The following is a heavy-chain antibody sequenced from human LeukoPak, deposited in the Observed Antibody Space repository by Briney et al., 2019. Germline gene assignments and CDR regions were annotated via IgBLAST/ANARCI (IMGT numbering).Heavy chain of an antibody. CDR1: GGSISSGGYY. V-gene: IGHV4-31*03. Sequence: SETLSLTCTVSGGSISSGGYYWSWIRQHPGKGLEWIGYIYYSGSTYYNPSLKSRVTISVDTSKNQFSLKLSSVTAADTAVYYCARDMLLVPAGPDYWGQGTLVTVSS. J-gene: IGHJ4*02. CDR2: IYYSGST. D-gene: IGHD2-2*01. CDR3: ARDMLLVPAGPDY.